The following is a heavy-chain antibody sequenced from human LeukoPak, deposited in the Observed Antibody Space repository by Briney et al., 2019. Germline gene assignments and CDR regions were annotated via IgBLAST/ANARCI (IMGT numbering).Heavy chain of an antibody. CDR3: ARATPGGLHGYSFDY. CDR2: MNPNSGDT. J-gene: IGHJ4*02. Sequence: ASVKVCCKASAYTCKNYDSNWVRQATGQGLECIGWMNPNSGDTGFAQKFQDRVRMTRDTSINTAYMQLTSLRSGDTAVYYCARATPGGLHGYSFDYWGQGTVVTVYS. CDR1: AYTCKNYD. V-gene: IGHV1-8*02. D-gene: IGHD5-24*01.